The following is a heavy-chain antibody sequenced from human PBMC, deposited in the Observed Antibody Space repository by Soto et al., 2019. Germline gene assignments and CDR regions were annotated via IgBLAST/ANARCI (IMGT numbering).Heavy chain of an antibody. CDR3: AAALLGYGTNGVCHETFDI. CDR2: IVVGSGNT. J-gene: IGHJ3*02. CDR1: GFTFTSSA. Sequence: SVKVSCKASGFTFTSSAVQWVRQARGQRLEWIGWIVVGSGNTNYAQKFQERVTITRDMSTSTAYMELSSLRSEDTAVYYCAAALLGYGTNGVCHETFDIWGQGTMVTVSS. D-gene: IGHD2-8*01. V-gene: IGHV1-58*01.